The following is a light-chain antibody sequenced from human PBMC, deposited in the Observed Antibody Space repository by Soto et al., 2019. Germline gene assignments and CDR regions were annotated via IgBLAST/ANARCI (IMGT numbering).Light chain of an antibody. J-gene: IGKJ1*01. V-gene: IGKV1-5*01. CDR2: DAS. Sequence: DIQMTQSPSTLSASIGDRITLTCRASQTIGSSLAWYQQKPGKAPNLLIFDASTLERGVPSRFSGSGSGTEFTLSISSLQPDDFATYYCQQYNTYSQAFGQGTKVDI. CDR1: QTIGSS. CDR3: QQYNTYSQA.